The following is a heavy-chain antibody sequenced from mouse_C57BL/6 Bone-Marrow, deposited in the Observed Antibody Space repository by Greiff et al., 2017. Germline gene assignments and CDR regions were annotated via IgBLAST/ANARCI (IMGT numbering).Heavy chain of an antibody. J-gene: IGHJ4*01. V-gene: IGHV1-64*01. CDR2: IHPNSGST. Sequence: VQLQQPGAELVKPGASVQLSCKASGYTFTSYWMHWVKQRPGQGLEWIGMIHPNSGSTNYNEKFKSKATLTVDKSSSTAYMQLSSLTSEDSAVYYCARLYYYAMDYWGQGTSVTVSS. CDR3: ARLYYYAMDY. CDR1: GYTFTSYW.